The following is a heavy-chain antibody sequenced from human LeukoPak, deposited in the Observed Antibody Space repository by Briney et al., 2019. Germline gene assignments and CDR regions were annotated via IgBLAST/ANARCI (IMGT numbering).Heavy chain of an antibody. CDR1: GGTFSSYA. V-gene: IGHV1-69*04. Sequence: GASVKVSCKASGGTFSSYAISWVRQAPGQGLEWMGRIIPILGIANYAQKFQGRVTITADKSTGTAYMELSSLRSEDTAVYYCARVLSSFETYYDFWSGYSDRGWFDPWGQGTLVTVSS. D-gene: IGHD3-3*01. CDR3: ARVLSSFETYYDFWSGYSDRGWFDP. J-gene: IGHJ5*02. CDR2: IIPILGIA.